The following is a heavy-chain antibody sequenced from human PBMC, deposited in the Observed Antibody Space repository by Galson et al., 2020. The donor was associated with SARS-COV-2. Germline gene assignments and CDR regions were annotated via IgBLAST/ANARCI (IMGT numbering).Heavy chain of an antibody. V-gene: IGHV3-30*01. CDR3: AREGIVLVVAATPLDY. CDR2: ISYDGSNK. CDR1: GFTFSSYA. D-gene: IGHD2-15*01. Sequence: GESLKISCAASGFTFSSYAMHWVRQAPGKGLEWVAVISYDGSNKYYADSVKDRFTISRDNSKNTLYLQMNSLRAEDTAVYYCAREGIVLVVAATPLDYWGQGTLVTGSS. J-gene: IGHJ4*02.